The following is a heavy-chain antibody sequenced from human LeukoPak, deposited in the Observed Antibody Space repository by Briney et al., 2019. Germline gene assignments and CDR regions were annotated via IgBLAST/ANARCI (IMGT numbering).Heavy chain of an antibody. CDR3: ARADGLDAFDI. CDR2: IYHSGST. Sequence: SQTLSLTCAVSGGSSSSSGYSWSWIRQPPGKGLEWIGYIYHSGSTYYNPSLNSRVTISVDRSKNQFSLKLSSVTAADTAVYYCARADGLDAFDIWGQGTMVTVSS. J-gene: IGHJ3*02. V-gene: IGHV4-30-2*01. CDR1: GGSSSSSGYS.